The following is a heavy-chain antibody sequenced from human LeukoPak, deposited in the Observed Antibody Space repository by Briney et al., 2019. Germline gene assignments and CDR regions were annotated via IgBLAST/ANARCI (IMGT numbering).Heavy chain of an antibody. V-gene: IGHV3-11*04. J-gene: IGHJ1*01. CDR1: EFTFSDYY. Sequence: GGSLRLSCVASEFTFSDYYMSWIRQAPGKGLEWLSYISSSGSTIYYADSVKGRFTSSRDNAKNSLYLQMNSLRAEDTAIYFCARGGVVGATHLQHWGQGTLVTVSS. CDR3: ARGGVVGATHLQH. D-gene: IGHD1-26*01. CDR2: ISSSGSTI.